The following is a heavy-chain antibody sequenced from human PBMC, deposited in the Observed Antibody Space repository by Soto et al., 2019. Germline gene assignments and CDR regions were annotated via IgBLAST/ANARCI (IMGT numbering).Heavy chain of an antibody. CDR1: GFTFTTYG. J-gene: IGHJ6*02. CDR2: ISYDGRNK. CDR3: AKDTFAYCSGGSCLYYYGMDV. V-gene: IGHV3-30*18. D-gene: IGHD2-15*01. Sequence: QVQLVESGGGVVQPGRSLRLSCAAPGFTFTTYGMHWVRQAPGKGLEWVAVISYDGRNKYYADSVKGRFTVSRDNSXXTVYLQLNSLRAEDTAVYYCAKDTFAYCSGGSCLYYYGMDVWGQGTTVTVSS.